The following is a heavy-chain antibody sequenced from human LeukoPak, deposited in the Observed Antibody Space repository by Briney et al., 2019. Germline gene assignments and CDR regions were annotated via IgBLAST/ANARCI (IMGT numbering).Heavy chain of an antibody. Sequence: SETLSLTCAVYGGSFSGYYWSWIRQPPGKGLEWIGEINHSGSTNYNPSLKSRVTISVDTSKNQFSLKLSSVTAADTAVYYCAGAAYDFWSGYYFDYWGQGALVTVSS. J-gene: IGHJ4*02. CDR3: AGAAYDFWSGYYFDY. CDR1: GGSFSGYY. CDR2: INHSGST. V-gene: IGHV4-34*01. D-gene: IGHD3-3*01.